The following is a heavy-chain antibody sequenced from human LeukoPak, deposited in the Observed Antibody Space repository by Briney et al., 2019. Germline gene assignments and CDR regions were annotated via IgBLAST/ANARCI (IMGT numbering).Heavy chain of an antibody. J-gene: IGHJ3*02. D-gene: IGHD3-22*01. CDR3: ARDSPYYYDSSGLNDAFDI. CDR1: GGSISSYF. CDR2: IFSTGST. Sequence: PSETLSLTCTVSGGSISSYFWSWIRQPAGKGLEWIGRIFSTGSTNYNPSLKSRVTMSVDTSKNQFSLKLSSMTAADTAVYYRARDSPYYYDSSGLNDAFDIWGQGTLVTVSS. V-gene: IGHV4-4*07.